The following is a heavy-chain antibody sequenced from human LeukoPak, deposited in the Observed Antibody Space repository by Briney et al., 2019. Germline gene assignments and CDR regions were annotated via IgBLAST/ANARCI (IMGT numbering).Heavy chain of an antibody. CDR2: ISYDGNNK. V-gene: IGHV3-30*04. J-gene: IGHJ4*02. Sequence: PGGSLRLSCAASGFIFSGYTMHWVRQAPGKGLEWVAVISYDGNNKYYADSVQGRFTISRDNSKSTLSLQMNSLRADDTGVYYCARDDRWGQGTLVTVSS. CDR1: GFIFSGYT. CDR3: ARDDR.